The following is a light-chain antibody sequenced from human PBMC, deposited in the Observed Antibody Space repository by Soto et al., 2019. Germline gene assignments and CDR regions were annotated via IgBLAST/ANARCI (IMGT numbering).Light chain of an antibody. Sequence: DIVMTQSPDSLAVSLGERATINCKSSQSVLYSSNNKNYLAWYQQKPGQPPKLPIYWESTRESGVPDRFSGSGSGTDFTLTISSLQAEDVAVYYCQQYYSTPRTFGQGTKLEIK. CDR1: QSVLYSSNNKNY. V-gene: IGKV4-1*01. J-gene: IGKJ2*01. CDR3: QQYYSTPRT. CDR2: WES.